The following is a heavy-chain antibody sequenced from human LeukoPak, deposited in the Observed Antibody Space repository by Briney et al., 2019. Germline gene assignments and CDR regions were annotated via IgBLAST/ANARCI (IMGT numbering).Heavy chain of an antibody. CDR2: ISSSSSDT. D-gene: IGHD2-8*02. CDR1: GFTFTDYY. CDR3: VRTGGRDGGT. J-gene: IGHJ5*02. V-gene: IGHV3-11*06. Sequence: GGSLRLSCAASGFTFTDYYMSWIRQAPGKGLDWLSYISSSSSDTNYADSVKDRFTISRDNAKKSLYLQMNSLRAEDTGVYYCVRTGGRDGGTWGQGTLVTVSS.